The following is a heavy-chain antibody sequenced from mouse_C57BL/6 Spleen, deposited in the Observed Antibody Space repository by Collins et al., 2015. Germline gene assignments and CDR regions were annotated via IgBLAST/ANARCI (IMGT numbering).Heavy chain of an antibody. CDR2: INTYTGEP. CDR3: ARVRYRYYAMDY. V-gene: IGHV9-3-1*01. D-gene: IGHD2-14*01. CDR1: GYTFTNYG. J-gene: IGHJ4*01. Sequence: QIQLVQSGPELKKPGETVKISCKASGYTFTNYGMNWVKQAPGKGLKWMGWINTYTGEPTYADDFKGRFAFSLETSASTAYLQINNLKNEDTATYFCARVRYRYYAMDYWGQGTSVTVSS.